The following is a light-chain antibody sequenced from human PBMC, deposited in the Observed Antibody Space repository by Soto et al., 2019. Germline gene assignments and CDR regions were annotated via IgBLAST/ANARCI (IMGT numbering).Light chain of an antibody. V-gene: IGKV1-27*01. Sequence: DVQLTQSPSSLSASVGDRVTLTCRASQGINNYLAWYQQKPGKVPNLLIYAASTLQSGVPARFSGSGSGRDFTLTISSLQPEDGATYYCQKFNSVPTFCRGTKVKI. CDR3: QKFNSVPT. CDR2: AAS. J-gene: IGKJ4*01. CDR1: QGINNY.